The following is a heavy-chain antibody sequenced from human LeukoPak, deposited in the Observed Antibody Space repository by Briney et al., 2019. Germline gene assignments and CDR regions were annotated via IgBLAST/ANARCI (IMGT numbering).Heavy chain of an antibody. J-gene: IGHJ4*02. Sequence: SETLSLTCTVSGGSISSYYWSWIRQPPGKGLEWIGNIYYSGSTNYNPSLMSRVAISVETSKNQFSLKLSSVTAADTAVYYCARLYCSATCYLWRYYFDFWGQGTLVTVSS. CDR1: GGSISSYY. CDR3: ARLYCSATCYLWRYYFDF. V-gene: IGHV4-59*08. CDR2: IYYSGST. D-gene: IGHD2-15*01.